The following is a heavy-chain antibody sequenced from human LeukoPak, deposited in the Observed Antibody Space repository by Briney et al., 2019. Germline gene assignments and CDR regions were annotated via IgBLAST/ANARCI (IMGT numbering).Heavy chain of an antibody. V-gene: IGHV4-59*11. CDR2: IYYSGST. D-gene: IGHD3-3*01. CDR1: GGSISSHY. J-gene: IGHJ6*03. CDR3: ARGLGNRFLAWSPPPMDV. Sequence: SETLSLTCTVSGGSISSHYWSWIRQPPGKGLEWIGYIYYSGSTNYNPSLKSRVTISVDTSKNQFSLKLSSVTAADTAVYYCARGLGNRFLAWSPPPMDVWGKGTTVTVSS.